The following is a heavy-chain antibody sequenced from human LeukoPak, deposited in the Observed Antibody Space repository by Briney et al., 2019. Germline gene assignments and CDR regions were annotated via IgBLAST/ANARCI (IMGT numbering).Heavy chain of an antibody. Sequence: GSLRLSCAASGFTFSSYAMSWVRQPPGKGLEWIGEIYHSGSTNYNPSLKSRVTISVDKSKNYFSLKLNSVTAADTAVYYCARSWMVRGLSNWFDPWGQGTLVTVSS. CDR2: IYHSGST. CDR1: GFTFSSYAM. D-gene: IGHD3-10*01. V-gene: IGHV4-4*02. J-gene: IGHJ5*02. CDR3: ARSWMVRGLSNWFDP.